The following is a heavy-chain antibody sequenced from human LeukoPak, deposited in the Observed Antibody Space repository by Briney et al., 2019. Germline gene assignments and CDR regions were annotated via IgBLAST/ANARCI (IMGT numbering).Heavy chain of an antibody. V-gene: IGHV3-23*01. D-gene: IGHD5-18*01. Sequence: PGGSLRLSCAASGFTFSTYAMSWVRQAPGKGLEWVSAISDSGGSTYYADSVKGRSTISRDNSKNTLYLQMNSLRAEDTAIYYCAKGVERGYSYAYYFDYWGQGTLVTVSS. J-gene: IGHJ4*02. CDR1: GFTFSTYA. CDR2: ISDSGGST. CDR3: AKGVERGYSYAYYFDY.